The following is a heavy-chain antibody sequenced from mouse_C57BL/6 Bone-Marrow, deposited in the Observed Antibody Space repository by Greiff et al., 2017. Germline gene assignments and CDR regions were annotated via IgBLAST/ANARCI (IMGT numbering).Heavy chain of an antibody. CDR3: ARCGDIPGEYFDV. V-gene: IGHV1-69*01. CDR2: IDPSDSYT. Sequence: VQLQQPGAELVMPGASVKLSCKASGYTFTSYWMHWVKQRPGQGLEWIGEIDPSDSYTNYNQKFKGKSTLTVDKSSSTAYMQLSSLTSEDSAVYYCARCGDIPGEYFDVWGTGATVTVAT. D-gene: IGHD2-13*01. CDR1: GYTFTSYW. J-gene: IGHJ1*03.